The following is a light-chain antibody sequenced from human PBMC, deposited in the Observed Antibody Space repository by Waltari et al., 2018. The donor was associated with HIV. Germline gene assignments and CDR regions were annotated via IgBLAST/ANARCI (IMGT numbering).Light chain of an antibody. J-gene: IGLJ3*02. CDR3: QSYDNRLRGV. Sequence: SVYGGPGQRVRISCTWTTFTIGAGQDVHWYQHLPGTAPKLLIFGNNNRPSGVPDRFSGPKSGPSASLAITGLQAEDEADYYCQSYDNRLRGVFGGATKVTVL. CDR2: GNN. V-gene: IGLV1-40*01. CDR1: TFTIGAGQD.